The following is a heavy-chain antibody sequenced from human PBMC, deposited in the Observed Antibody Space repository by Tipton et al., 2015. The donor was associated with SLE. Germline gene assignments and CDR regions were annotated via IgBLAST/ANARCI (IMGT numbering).Heavy chain of an antibody. Sequence: SLRLSCAASGFSFDDYGISWVRQAPGKGLEYVSYINRNGGSTGYADSVKGRFTISRDNAKNSLYLQMNSLRAEDTAFYYCARWNGGDYWGCFDYWGQGTLVTVSS. J-gene: IGHJ4*02. V-gene: IGHV3-20*04. CDR3: ARWNGGDYWGCFDY. D-gene: IGHD2-21*02. CDR2: INRNGGST. CDR1: GFSFDDYG.